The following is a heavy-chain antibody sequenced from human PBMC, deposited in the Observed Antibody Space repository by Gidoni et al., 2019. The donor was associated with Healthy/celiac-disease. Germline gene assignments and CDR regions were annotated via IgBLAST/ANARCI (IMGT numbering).Heavy chain of an antibody. V-gene: IGHV4-61*02. CDR3: AGGRGIAADNWFDP. CDR2: IYTSGST. CDR1: GGSISSGSYY. J-gene: IGHJ5*02. D-gene: IGHD6-13*01. Sequence: QVQLQESGPGLVKPSQTLSLTCTVSGGSISSGSYYWSWIRQPAGKGLEWIGRIYTSGSTNYNPSLKSRVTISVDTSKNQFSLKLSSVTAADTAVYYCAGGRGIAADNWFDPWGQGTLVTVSS.